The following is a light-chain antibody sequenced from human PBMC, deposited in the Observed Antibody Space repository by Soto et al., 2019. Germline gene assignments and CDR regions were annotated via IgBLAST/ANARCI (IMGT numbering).Light chain of an antibody. Sequence: QSALTQPASVSGSPGQSITISCTGTSSDVGSYNLVSWYQQHPGKAPKLMIYEGSKRPSGVSNRFSGSKSGNTASLTISGLQAEDEADYYCCSYAGGSTSFYVFGTGTKVTVL. CDR2: EGS. CDR1: SSDVGSYNL. V-gene: IGLV2-23*01. J-gene: IGLJ1*01. CDR3: CSYAGGSTSFYV.